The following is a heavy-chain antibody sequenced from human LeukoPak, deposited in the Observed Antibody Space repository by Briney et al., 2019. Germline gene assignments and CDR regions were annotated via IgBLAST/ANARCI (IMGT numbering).Heavy chain of an antibody. CDR1: GFTFDDYA. J-gene: IGHJ4*02. D-gene: IGHD3-10*01. Sequence: GGSLRLSYAASGFTFDDYAMHWVRQAPGKGLEWVSGISWNSGSIGYADSVKGRFTISRDNGKNSLYLQMNSLRAEDTALYYCAKANDYYGSEIDYWGQGTLVTVSS. CDR2: ISWNSGSI. CDR3: AKANDYYGSEIDY. V-gene: IGHV3-9*01.